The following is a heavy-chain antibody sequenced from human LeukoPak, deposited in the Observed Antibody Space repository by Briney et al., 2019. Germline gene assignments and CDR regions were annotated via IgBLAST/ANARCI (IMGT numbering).Heavy chain of an antibody. CDR2: IYYSGST. D-gene: IGHD3-3*01. V-gene: IGHV4-59*01. Sequence: PSETLSLTCTVSGGSISSYYWSWIRQPPGKGLEWIGYIYYSGSTNYNPSLKNRVTISVDTSKNQFSLKLSSVTAADTAVYYCARDYPYYYDFWSGTPSSAFDIWGQGTMVTVSS. CDR1: GGSISSYY. CDR3: ARDYPYYYDFWSGTPSSAFDI. J-gene: IGHJ3*02.